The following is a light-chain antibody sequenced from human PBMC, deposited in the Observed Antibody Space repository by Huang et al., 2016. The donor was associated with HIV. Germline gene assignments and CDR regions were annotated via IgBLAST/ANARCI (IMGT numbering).Light chain of an antibody. CDR3: QQASSFPYT. CDR2: GAS. Sequence: DIQMTQSPSSVSASVGDRVTISCRASQGVSSSLAWYQHKPGKAPKLLIYGASSLQTGVPSRFSGAGFGTDFTLTISNLQPEDSATYYCQQASSFPYTFGRGTKLQIK. CDR1: QGVSSS. J-gene: IGKJ2*01. V-gene: IGKV1-12*01.